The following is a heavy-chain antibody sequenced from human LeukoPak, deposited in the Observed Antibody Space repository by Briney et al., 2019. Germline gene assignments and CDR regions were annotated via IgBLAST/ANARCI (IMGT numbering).Heavy chain of an antibody. CDR2: ISGSGGST. V-gene: IGHV3-23*01. CDR3: RGSHGMVAAFDI. D-gene: IGHD2-15*01. Sequence: GGSLRLSCAASGFTFSSYAMSWVRQAPGKGLEWVSTISGSGGSTYYADSVKGRFTISRDNAKNSLYLQMNSLRAEDTAVYYCRGSHGMVAAFDIWGQGTMVTVSS. J-gene: IGHJ3*02. CDR1: GFTFSSYA.